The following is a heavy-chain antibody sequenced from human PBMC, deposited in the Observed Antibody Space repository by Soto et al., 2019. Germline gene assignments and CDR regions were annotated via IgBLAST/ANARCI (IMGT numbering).Heavy chain of an antibody. D-gene: IGHD3-9*01. CDR1: GYTFTSYD. V-gene: IGHV1-8*01. Sequence: GASVKVSCKASGYTFTSYDINWVRQATGQGLEWMGWMNPNSGNTGYAQKFQGRVTMTRNTSISTAYMELSSLRSEDTAVYYCARARPKYYDILTGYYSPYGVDVWGQGTTVTVSS. CDR3: ARARPKYYDILTGYYSPYGVDV. CDR2: MNPNSGNT. J-gene: IGHJ6*02.